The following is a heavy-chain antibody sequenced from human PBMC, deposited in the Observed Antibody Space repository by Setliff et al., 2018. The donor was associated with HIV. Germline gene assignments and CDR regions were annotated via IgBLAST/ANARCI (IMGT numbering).Heavy chain of an antibody. V-gene: IGHV1-2*02. CDR3: ARDRAADPILDDAFDI. CDR1: GYTFTGYY. D-gene: IGHD6-25*01. J-gene: IGHJ3*02. Sequence: ASVKVSCKASGYTFTGYYMHWVRQAPGQGLEWMGWINPNSGGTNYAQKFQGRVTMTRDTSISTAYMELSRLRSDDTAVYYCARDRAADPILDDAFDIWGQGTMVTVSS. CDR2: INPNSGGT.